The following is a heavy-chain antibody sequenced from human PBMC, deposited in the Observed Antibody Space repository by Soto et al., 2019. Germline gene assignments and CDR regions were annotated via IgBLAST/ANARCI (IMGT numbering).Heavy chain of an antibody. CDR3: SKRPEYYLLTGCDY. CDR1: GFTFSLSA. V-gene: IGHV3-23*04. CDR2: LSGGGSTT. D-gene: IGHD3-9*01. J-gene: IGHJ4*02. Sequence: EVQLVESGGGFVQPGESLRLSCAASGFTFSLSAMSWVRQAPGRGLDWVSSLSGGGSTTDYAVSVKGRFTISSDNSKNTVNLQMNSLRAEDTAVYDCSKRPEYYLLTGCDYWGQGALVTVSS.